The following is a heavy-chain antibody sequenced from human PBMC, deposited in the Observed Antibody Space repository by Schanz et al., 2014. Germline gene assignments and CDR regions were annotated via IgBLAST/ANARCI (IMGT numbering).Heavy chain of an antibody. CDR3: ARGLIAAAGGAFDY. CDR2: ISGRDGST. V-gene: IGHV3-23*04. CDR1: GFTFSGFW. D-gene: IGHD6-13*01. Sequence: EVQLAESGGGLVQPGGSLRLSCAASGFTFSGFWMTWVRQAPGKGLEWVSAISGRDGSTYYADSVRGRFTISRDNSKNTLYLQMNSLRAGDAAVYYCARGLIAAAGGAFDYWGQGTLVTVSS. J-gene: IGHJ4*02.